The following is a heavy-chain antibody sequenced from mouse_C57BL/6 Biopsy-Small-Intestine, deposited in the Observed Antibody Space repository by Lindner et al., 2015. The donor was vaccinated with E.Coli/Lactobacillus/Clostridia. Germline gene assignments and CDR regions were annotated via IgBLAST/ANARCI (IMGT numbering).Heavy chain of an antibody. D-gene: IGHD4-1*01. V-gene: IGHV1-80*01. CDR1: GYAFSSFW. CDR2: IYPGNGNT. J-gene: IGHJ2*01. CDR3: ARYWDVYFDY. Sequence: VQLQESGAELVKPGASVKISCKASGYAFSSFWMNWVKQRPGKGLEWIGQIYPGNGNTNYNGKFKGKATLTADISSNTAYMQLSSLTSEDSAVYFCARYWDVYFDYWGQGTTLTVSS.